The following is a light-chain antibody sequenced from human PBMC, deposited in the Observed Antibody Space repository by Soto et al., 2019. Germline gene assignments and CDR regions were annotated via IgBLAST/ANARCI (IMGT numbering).Light chain of an antibody. CDR3: SSHTGGNARVV. CDR2: DVS. Sequence: QSVLTQPASVSGSPGQSITISCTGSDVGAYRYVSWYQQHPGKAPRLMIYDVSNRPSGVSDRFSGSKSGNTASLTISGLQPEDEAYFFCSSHTGGNARVVFGGGTKVTVL. J-gene: IGLJ2*01. CDR1: SDVGAYRY. V-gene: IGLV2-14*01.